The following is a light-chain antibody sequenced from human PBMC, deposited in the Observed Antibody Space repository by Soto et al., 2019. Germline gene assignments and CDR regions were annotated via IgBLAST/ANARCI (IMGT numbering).Light chain of an antibody. CDR2: EVS. V-gene: IGLV2-8*01. CDR1: SSDVGAYKY. Sequence: QSALTQPPSASGSPGQSVTISCTGTSSDVGAYKYVSWYQQYPGKAPTLMIYEVSQRPSGVPDRFSGSKSGNTASLTVSGLQAEDEADYYCTSYVGSNIWVFGGGTKLTVL. CDR3: TSYVGSNIWV. J-gene: IGLJ3*02.